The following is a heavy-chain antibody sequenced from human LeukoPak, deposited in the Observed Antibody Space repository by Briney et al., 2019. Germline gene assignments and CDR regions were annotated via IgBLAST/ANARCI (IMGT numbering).Heavy chain of an antibody. CDR1: GFTFSSYD. V-gene: IGHV3-13*01. D-gene: IGHD1-7*01. CDR2: IGTAGDT. J-gene: IGHJ4*02. CDR3: AKATDRLVKTGTTLFDY. Sequence: PGGSLRLSCAASGFTFSSYDMHWVRQATGKGLEWVSAIGTAGDTYYPGSVKGRFTISRENAKNSLYLQMNSLRAEDTAVYYCAKATDRLVKTGTTLFDYWGQGTLVTVSS.